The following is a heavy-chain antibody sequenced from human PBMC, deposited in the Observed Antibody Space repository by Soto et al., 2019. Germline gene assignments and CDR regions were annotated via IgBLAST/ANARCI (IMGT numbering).Heavy chain of an antibody. D-gene: IGHD3-16*02. CDR3: ARDQRLLGFYDYVWGSYRPRGGDAFDI. CDR2: IYYSGST. J-gene: IGHJ3*02. V-gene: IGHV4-59*01. Sequence: PSETLSLTCTVSGGSISSYYWSWIRQPPGKGLEWIGYIYYSGSTNYTPPLKSRFTISVDTSKSQFSLKLSSATAADTAVDYCARDQRLLGFYDYVWGSYRPRGGDAFDIWGQGTMITVSS. CDR1: GGSISSYY.